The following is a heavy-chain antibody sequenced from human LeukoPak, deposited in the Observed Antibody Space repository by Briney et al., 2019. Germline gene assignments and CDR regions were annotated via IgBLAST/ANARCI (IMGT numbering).Heavy chain of an antibody. V-gene: IGHV3-30*18. CDR3: AKDLRRRYYFGSGSRGGTFDI. CDR1: GFTFSSYT. CDR2: ISYDGSNK. Sequence: GGSLRLSCAASGFTFSSYTMNWVRQAPGKGLEWVAVISYDGSNKYYADSVKGRFTISRDNSKNTLYLQMNSLRAEDTAVYYCAKDLRRRYYFGSGSRGGTFDIWGQGTMVTVSS. J-gene: IGHJ3*02. D-gene: IGHD3-10*01.